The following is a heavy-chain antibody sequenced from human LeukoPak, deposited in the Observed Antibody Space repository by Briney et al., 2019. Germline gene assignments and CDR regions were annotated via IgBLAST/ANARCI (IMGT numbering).Heavy chain of an antibody. CDR2: IWYDGSNK. V-gene: IGHV3-33*01. CDR1: GFTFSSYG. Sequence: GRSLRLFCAASGFTFSSYGMHWVRQAPGKGLEWVAVIWYDGSNKYYADSVKGRFTISRDNSKNTLYLQMNSLRAEDTAVYYCAAQFNDILTGYYNRPFDYWGQGTLVTVSS. J-gene: IGHJ4*02. CDR3: AAQFNDILTGYYNRPFDY. D-gene: IGHD3-9*01.